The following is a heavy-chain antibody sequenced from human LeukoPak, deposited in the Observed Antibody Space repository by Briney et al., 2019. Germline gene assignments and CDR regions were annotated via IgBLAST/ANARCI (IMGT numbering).Heavy chain of an antibody. V-gene: IGHV3-9*01. CDR2: ISWSSGSI. Sequence: GGSLRLSCAASGFTFDDYAMHWVRQAPGKGLEWVSGISWSSGSIGYADSVKGRFTISRDNAKNSLYLQMNSLRGEDTALYYCAKASDYDFWSGYYEPWGQGTLVTVSS. CDR3: AKASDYDFWSGYYEP. J-gene: IGHJ4*02. D-gene: IGHD3-3*01. CDR1: GFTFDDYA.